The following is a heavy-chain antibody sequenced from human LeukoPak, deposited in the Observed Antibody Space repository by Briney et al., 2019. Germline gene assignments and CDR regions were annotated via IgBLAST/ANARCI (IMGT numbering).Heavy chain of an antibody. D-gene: IGHD3-10*01. CDR1: GGSISGFY. Sequence: SETLSLTCTVSGGSISGFYWSWIRQSPGKGLEWIGYISNSGSSGSTNYNPSLKSRVTISADTSKNQFSLKLSSVTAADTAVYYCARERSMVRGMSWFDPWGQGTLVTVSS. V-gene: IGHV4-59*01. CDR3: ARERSMVRGMSWFDP. CDR2: ISNSGSSGST. J-gene: IGHJ5*02.